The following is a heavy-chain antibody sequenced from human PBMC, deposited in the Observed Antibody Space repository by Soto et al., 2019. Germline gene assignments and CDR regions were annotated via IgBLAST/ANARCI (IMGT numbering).Heavy chain of an antibody. D-gene: IGHD3-16*01. J-gene: IGHJ4*02. V-gene: IGHV3-23*01. CDR1: GFTFSTYT. Sequence: GGSLRLSCAASGFTFSTYTMSWVRQAPGKGLEWVSVISGSGGGPSYAASVQGRFTISRDNSKNTLYLQMNSLRAEDTAMYYCAKARCSTSNCYVPDYWGQGTLVTVSS. CDR2: ISGSGGGP. CDR3: AKARCSTSNCYVPDY.